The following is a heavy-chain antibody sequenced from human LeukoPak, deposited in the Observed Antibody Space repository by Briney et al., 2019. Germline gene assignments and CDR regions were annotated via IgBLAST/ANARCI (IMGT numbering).Heavy chain of an antibody. D-gene: IGHD3-10*01. CDR3: ARAGIYYASGNYLGY. CDR2: IYYKGTA. CDR1: GGSISTYY. Sequence: PSETLSLTCTVSGGSISTYYWSWIRLPPGKGLEWIGYIYYKGTANYNPSLKSRVAISVDTSKNQVSLKLTSVTAADTAVYYCARAGIYYASGNYLGYWGQGSLVTVSS. J-gene: IGHJ4*02. V-gene: IGHV4-59*01.